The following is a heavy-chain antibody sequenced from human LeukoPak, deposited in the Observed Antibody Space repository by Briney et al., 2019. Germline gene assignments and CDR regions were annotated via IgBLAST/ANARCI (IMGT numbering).Heavy chain of an antibody. CDR3: AREQYGEATPNWFDP. D-gene: IGHD3-10*01. V-gene: IGHV3-30*02. CDR2: IRYDGSNK. CDR1: GFTFSSYG. J-gene: IGHJ5*02. Sequence: GGSLRLSCAASGFTFSSYGMHWVRQAPGKGLEWVAFIRYDGSNKYYADSVKGRFTISRDNSKNTLYLQMNSLRAGDTAVYYCAREQYGEATPNWFDPWGQGTLVTVSS.